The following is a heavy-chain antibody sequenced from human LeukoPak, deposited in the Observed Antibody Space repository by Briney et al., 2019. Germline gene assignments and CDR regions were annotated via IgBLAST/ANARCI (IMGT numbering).Heavy chain of an antibody. CDR2: ISGSGGST. CDR3: ARVVVPAAISY. J-gene: IGHJ4*02. V-gene: IGHV3-23*01. D-gene: IGHD2-2*02. Sequence: GGSLRLSCAASGFTFSSYAMSWVRQAPGKGLEWVSAISGSGGSTYYADSVKGRFTISRDNSKNTLYLQMNSLRAEDTAVHYCARVVVPAAISYWGQGTLVTVSS. CDR1: GFTFSSYA.